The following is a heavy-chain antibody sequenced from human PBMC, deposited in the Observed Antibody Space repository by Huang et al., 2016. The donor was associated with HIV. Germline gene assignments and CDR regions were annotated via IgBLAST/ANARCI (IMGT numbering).Heavy chain of an antibody. Sequence: EVQLVESGGGLVKPGGSLRLSCAASGFTFSSYSMNWVRQAPGKGLEWVSSSSSSSSYIYYADSVKGRFTISRDNAKNSLYLQMNSLRAEDTAVYYCARDLRSSGYPPDAFDIWGQGTMVTVSS. J-gene: IGHJ3*02. V-gene: IGHV3-21*01. CDR2: SSSSSSYI. CDR1: GFTFSSYS. CDR3: ARDLRSSGYPPDAFDI. D-gene: IGHD3-22*01.